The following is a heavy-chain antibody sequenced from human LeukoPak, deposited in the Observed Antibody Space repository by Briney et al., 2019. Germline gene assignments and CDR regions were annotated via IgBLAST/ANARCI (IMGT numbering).Heavy chain of an antibody. Sequence: GGSLRLSCAASGFTFSSYGMHWVRQAPGKGLEWVAVISYDGSNKYYADSVKGRFTISRDNSKNTLYLQMNSLRAEDTAVYYCAKGRTYYYDSFDYWGQGTLVTVSS. CDR3: AKGRTYYYDSFDY. CDR1: GFTFSSYG. V-gene: IGHV3-30*18. CDR2: ISYDGSNK. J-gene: IGHJ4*02. D-gene: IGHD3-22*01.